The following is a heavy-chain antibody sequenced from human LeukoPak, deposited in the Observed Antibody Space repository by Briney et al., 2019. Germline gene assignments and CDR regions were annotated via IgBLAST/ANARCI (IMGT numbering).Heavy chain of an antibody. J-gene: IGHJ5*02. D-gene: IGHD4-17*01. CDR1: GYSFTSYW. Sequence: GESLKISCKGSGYSFTSYWIGWVRHMPGKGLEWMGIIYPGDSDTRASPSFQSHVTISADKSISTAYLQWSSLKAPETAMYYCERGGYDYGSALNWFDPWGQGTLVTVSS. V-gene: IGHV5-51*01. CDR3: ERGGYDYGSALNWFDP. CDR2: IYPGDSDT.